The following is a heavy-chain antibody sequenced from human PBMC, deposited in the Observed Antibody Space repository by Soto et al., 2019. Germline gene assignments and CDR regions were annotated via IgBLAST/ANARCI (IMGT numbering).Heavy chain of an antibody. CDR2: ISGSGDSA. J-gene: IGHJ3*02. D-gene: IGHD6-19*01. CDR1: GFMYRNYP. Sequence: PGGSLRLSCVASGFMYRNYPMSWVRQGPGKGLEWVAGISGSGDSAYYADPVKGRFTIARDNSKNTVNLQMNSVRADDTAVYYCAKDRRSLGSGPTAFDIWGQGTMVTVSS. V-gene: IGHV3-23*01. CDR3: AKDRRSLGSGPTAFDI.